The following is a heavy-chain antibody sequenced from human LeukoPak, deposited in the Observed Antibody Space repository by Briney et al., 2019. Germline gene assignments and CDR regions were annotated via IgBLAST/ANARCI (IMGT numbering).Heavy chain of an antibody. CDR2: IYYSGSA. J-gene: IGHJ6*03. Sequence: PSETLSLTCTVSGGSISSSSYYWGWIRQPPGKGLEWIGSIYYSGSANYNPSLKSRVTISVDTSKNQFSLKLSSVTAADTAVYYCARLHSASVSGYYYYYYMDVWGKGTTVTVSS. V-gene: IGHV4-39*07. CDR1: GGSISSSSYY. CDR3: ARLHSASVSGYYYYYYMDV. D-gene: IGHD2-15*01.